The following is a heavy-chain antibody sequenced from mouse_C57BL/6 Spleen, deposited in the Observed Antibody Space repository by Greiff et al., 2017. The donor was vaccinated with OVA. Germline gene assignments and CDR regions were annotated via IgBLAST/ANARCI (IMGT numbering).Heavy chain of an antibody. CDR3: ARGGTTVVAHWYFDV. J-gene: IGHJ1*03. CDR2: INYDGSST. D-gene: IGHD1-1*01. CDR1: GFTFSDYY. V-gene: IGHV5-16*01. Sequence: EVQVVESEGGLVQPGSSMKLSCTASGFTFSDYYMAWVRQVPEKGLEWVANINYDGSSTYYLDSLKSRFIISRDNAKNILYLQMSSLKSEDTATYYCARGGTTVVAHWYFDVWGTGTTVTVSS.